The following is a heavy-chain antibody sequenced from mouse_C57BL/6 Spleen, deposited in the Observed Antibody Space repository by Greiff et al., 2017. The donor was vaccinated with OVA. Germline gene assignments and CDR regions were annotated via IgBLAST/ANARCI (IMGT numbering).Heavy chain of an antibody. CDR3: ARGQTGTDY. V-gene: IGHV1-82*01. J-gene: IGHJ2*01. D-gene: IGHD4-1*01. CDR1: GYAFSSSW. CDR2: IYPGDGDT. Sequence: QVQLQQSGPELVKPGASVKISCKASGYAFSSSWMNWVKQRPGKGLEWIGRIYPGDGDTNYNGKFKGKATLTADKSSSTAYMQLSSLTSEDSAVYFCARGQTGTDYWGQGTTLTVSS.